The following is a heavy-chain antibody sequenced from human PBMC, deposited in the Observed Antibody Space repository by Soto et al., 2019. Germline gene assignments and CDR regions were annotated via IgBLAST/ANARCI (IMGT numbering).Heavy chain of an antibody. Sequence: LRLSCAASGFTFSSYAMSWVRQAPGKGLEWVSAISGSGGSTYYADSVKGRFTISRDNSKNTLYLQMNSLRAEDTAVYYCAKGGSTIVVVPAATQNWFDPWGQGTLVTVSS. D-gene: IGHD2-2*01. CDR2: ISGSGGST. J-gene: IGHJ5*02. V-gene: IGHV3-23*01. CDR3: AKGGSTIVVVPAATQNWFDP. CDR1: GFTFSSYA.